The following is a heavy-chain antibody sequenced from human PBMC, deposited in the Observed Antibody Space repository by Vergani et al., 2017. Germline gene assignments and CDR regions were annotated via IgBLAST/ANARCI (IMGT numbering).Heavy chain of an antibody. Sequence: QVQLQQWGAGLLKPSETLSLTCAVYGGSFSGYYWSWIRQPPGKGLEWIGEINHSGSTNYNPSLKSRFTISVDTSKNQFALKLRSVTAADTAVYYCARGISGGYDMLTGYYNLGVPHYYYMDVWGKGTTVTVSS. J-gene: IGHJ6*03. V-gene: IGHV4-34*01. CDR3: ARGISGGYDMLTGYYNLGVPHYYYMDV. CDR1: GGSFSGYY. CDR2: INHSGST. D-gene: IGHD3-9*01.